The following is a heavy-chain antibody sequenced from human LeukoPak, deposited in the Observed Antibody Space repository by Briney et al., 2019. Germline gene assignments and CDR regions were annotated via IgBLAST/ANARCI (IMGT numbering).Heavy chain of an antibody. CDR3: ARGYYYGSGSYYTWFDP. Sequence: SGSRSLTCAVSGGSISSSNWGCWIRQPPGKGLEWIGAISHSGSTNYNPSLKSRVTISVDKSKNQFSLKLSSVTAADTAVYYCARGYYYGSGSYYTWFDPWGQGTLVTVSS. CDR1: GGSISSSNW. J-gene: IGHJ5*02. D-gene: IGHD3-10*01. V-gene: IGHV4-4*02. CDR2: ISHSGST.